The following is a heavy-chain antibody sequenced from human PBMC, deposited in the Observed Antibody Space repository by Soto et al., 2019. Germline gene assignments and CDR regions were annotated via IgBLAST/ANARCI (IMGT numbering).Heavy chain of an antibody. V-gene: IGHV5-10-1*01. CDR1: GYEFTTYL. CDR2: IDPTDSYT. Sequence: PGDAVKISCQFSGYEFTTYLITFVRQMPGKFLEWLGRIDPTDSYTNYSPSFRGHVTMSVDKSVRTAYLQWSGLKASDSATYFCATQQQRLSKIKRGGFGQWGKGNLVTVSS. D-gene: IGHD3-10*01. J-gene: IGHJ4*02. CDR3: ATQQQRLSKIKRGGFGQ.